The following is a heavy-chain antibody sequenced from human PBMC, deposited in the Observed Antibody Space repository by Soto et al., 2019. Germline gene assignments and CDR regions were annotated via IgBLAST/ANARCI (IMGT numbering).Heavy chain of an antibody. CDR2: IYYSGST. CDR1: GGSISSYY. D-gene: IGHD5-12*01. V-gene: IGHV4-59*12. J-gene: IGHJ6*02. CDR3: ASTSPALVSSGYDYYYYYGMDV. Sequence: SETLSLTCTVSGGSISSYYWSWIRQPPGKGLEWIGYIYYSGSTNYNPSLKSRVTISVDKSISTAYLQWSSLKASDTAMYYCASTSPALVSSGYDYYYYYGMDVWGQGTTVTVSS.